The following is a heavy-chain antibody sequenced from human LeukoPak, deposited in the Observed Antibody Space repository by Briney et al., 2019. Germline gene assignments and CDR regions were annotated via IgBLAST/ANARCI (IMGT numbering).Heavy chain of an antibody. CDR2: IYYSGST. CDR3: ARGMTNDLPAALDY. V-gene: IGHV4-59*01. J-gene: IGHJ4*02. CDR1: GGSISSYY. Sequence: PSETLSLTCTVSGGSISSYYWSWIRQPPGKGLEWIGHIYYSGSTNYNPSLKSRVTISVDTSKNQCSLKLSSVTAADTAVYYCARGMTNDLPAALDYWGQGTLVTVSS. D-gene: IGHD2-2*01.